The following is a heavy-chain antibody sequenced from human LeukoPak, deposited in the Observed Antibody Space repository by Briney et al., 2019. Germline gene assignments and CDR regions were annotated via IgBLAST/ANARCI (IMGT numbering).Heavy chain of an antibody. D-gene: IGHD4-23*01. V-gene: IGHV1-69*05. J-gene: IGHJ4*02. CDR3: ARDHDYGGNLDY. CDR2: IIPIFGTA. CDR1: GGTFSSYA. Sequence: SVKVSCKASGGTFSSYAISWVRQAPGQGLEWMGRIIPIFGTANYAQKFQGRVTITRDESTSTAYMELSSLRSEDTAVYYCARDHDYGGNLDYWGQGTLVTVSS.